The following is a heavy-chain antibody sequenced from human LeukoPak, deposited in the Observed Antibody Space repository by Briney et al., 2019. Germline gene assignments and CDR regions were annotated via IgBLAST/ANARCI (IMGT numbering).Heavy chain of an antibody. D-gene: IGHD6-13*01. J-gene: IGHJ4*02. CDR2: INHSGST. Sequence: SETLSLTCAVYGGSFSGYYWSWIRQPPGKGLEWIGEINHSGSTNYNPSLKSRVTISVDTSKNQFSLKLSSVTAADTAVYYCARGLAAGSSLFFDCWGQGTLVTVSS. CDR3: ARGLAAGSSLFFDC. V-gene: IGHV4-34*01. CDR1: GGSFSGYY.